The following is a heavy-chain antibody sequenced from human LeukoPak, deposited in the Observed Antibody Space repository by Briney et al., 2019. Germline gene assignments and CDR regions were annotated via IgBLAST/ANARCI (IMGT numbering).Heavy chain of an antibody. V-gene: IGHV1-18*01. CDR2: VSPYNGNT. J-gene: IGHJ4*02. D-gene: IGHD3-10*01. Sequence: ASVKVSCKASGYTFTAYGISWVRQAPGQGLEWMGWVSPYNGNTNYAQNLQGRVTMTTDTSTTTAFMEMRSLTSVDTAVYYCARSSGLSFEEYWGQGTLVTVSA. CDR3: ARSSGLSFEEY. CDR1: GYTFTAYG.